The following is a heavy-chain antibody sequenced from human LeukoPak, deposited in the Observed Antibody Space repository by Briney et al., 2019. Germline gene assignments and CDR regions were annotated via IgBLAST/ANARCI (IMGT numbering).Heavy chain of an antibody. Sequence: GGSLRLSCAASGFTFSSYSMHWVRQAPGKGLEWVAFIRYGGSNKYYADSVKGRFTISRDNSKNTLYLQMKSLRAEDTAVYYCARGSGDILTGYYYYYYYMDVWGKGTTVTISS. D-gene: IGHD3-9*01. V-gene: IGHV3-30*02. CDR2: IRYGGSNK. J-gene: IGHJ6*03. CDR1: GFTFSSYS. CDR3: ARGSGDILTGYYYYYYYMDV.